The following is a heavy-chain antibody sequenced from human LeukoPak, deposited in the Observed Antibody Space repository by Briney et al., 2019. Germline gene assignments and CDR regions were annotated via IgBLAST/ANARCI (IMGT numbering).Heavy chain of an antibody. CDR2: ISSSSSTI. D-gene: IGHD4-17*01. Sequence: GGSLRLSCAASGFTFSSYSMNWVRQAPGKGLEWVSYISSSSSTIYYADSVKGRFTISRDNAKNSLYLQMNSLRAEDTAVYYCARPLYYGDYVYAFDIWGQGTMVTVSS. CDR1: GFTFSSYS. CDR3: ARPLYYGDYVYAFDI. J-gene: IGHJ3*02. V-gene: IGHV3-48*01.